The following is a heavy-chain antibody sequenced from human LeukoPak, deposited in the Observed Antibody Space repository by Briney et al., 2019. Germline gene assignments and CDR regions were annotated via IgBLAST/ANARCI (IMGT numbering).Heavy chain of an antibody. CDR1: GYTFTGYY. Sequence: ASVKVSCKASGYTFTGYYMHWVRQAPGQGLEWMGWINPNSGGTNYAQKFQGRVTMTRDTSISTAYMELSRLRSDDTAVYYCARSISGSNPYFDYWGQGTLVTVSS. CDR2: INPNSGGT. V-gene: IGHV1-2*02. D-gene: IGHD5-12*01. CDR3: ARSISGSNPYFDY. J-gene: IGHJ4*02.